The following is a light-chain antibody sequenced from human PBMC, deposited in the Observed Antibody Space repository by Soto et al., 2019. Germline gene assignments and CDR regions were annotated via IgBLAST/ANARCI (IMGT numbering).Light chain of an antibody. CDR2: EVS. J-gene: IGLJ2*01. V-gene: IGLV2-8*01. CDR1: SSDVGGYNY. Sequence: QSALTQPPSASGSPGQSVTISCTGTSSDVGGYNYVSWYQQQPGKAPKLRIYEVSKRPSGVPDRFSGSKSGNTASLTVSGLQAEDEADYYCSSYAGSNNVVFGGGTTLTVL. CDR3: SSYAGSNNVV.